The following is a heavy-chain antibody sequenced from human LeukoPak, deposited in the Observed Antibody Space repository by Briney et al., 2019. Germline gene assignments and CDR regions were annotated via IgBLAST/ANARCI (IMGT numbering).Heavy chain of an antibody. Sequence: PGGSLRLSCAASGFTFSNYWMHWVRQAPGKGLEWVSTIDGPTFRTHYADSVMGRFTISRDNSKNTLYLQMNSLRAEDTAVYFCTTWVGAHFDFWGQGTLVTVSS. CDR3: TTWVGAHFDF. J-gene: IGHJ4*02. CDR1: GFTFSNYW. V-gene: IGHV3-23*01. D-gene: IGHD1-26*01. CDR2: IDGPTFRT.